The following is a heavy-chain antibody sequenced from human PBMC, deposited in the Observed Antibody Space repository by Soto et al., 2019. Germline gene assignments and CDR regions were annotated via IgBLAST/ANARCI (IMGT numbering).Heavy chain of an antibody. V-gene: IGHV1-58*01. J-gene: IGHJ6*02. CDR1: GLRITRTS. D-gene: IGHD3-9*01. Sequence: TPVELPCAACGLRITRTSVHCARQAHGQRLEWIGWIVVGSGNTNYAQKFQERVTITRDMSTSTAYMELSSLRSEDTAVYYCAADPSFDILPGRYSGMDVWGQGTTVTGSS. CDR2: IVVGSGNT. CDR3: AADPSFDILPGRYSGMDV.